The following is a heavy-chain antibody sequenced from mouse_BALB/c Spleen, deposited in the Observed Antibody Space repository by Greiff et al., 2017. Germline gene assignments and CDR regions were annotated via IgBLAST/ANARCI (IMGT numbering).Heavy chain of an antibody. CDR3: RYYYGSSYDAMDY. J-gene: IGHJ4*01. Sequence: VQLQQPGAELVRPGASVKMSCKASGYTFTSYWMHWVKQRPGQGLEWIGAIYPGNSDTSYNQKFKGKAKLTAVTSTSTAYMELSSLTNEDSAVYYCRYYYGSSYDAMDYWGQGTTVTVSS. CDR1: GYTFTSYW. D-gene: IGHD1-1*01. CDR2: IYPGNSDT. V-gene: IGHV1-5*01.